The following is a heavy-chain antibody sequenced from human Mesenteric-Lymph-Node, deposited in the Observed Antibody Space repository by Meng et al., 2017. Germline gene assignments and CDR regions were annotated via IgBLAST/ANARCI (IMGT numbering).Heavy chain of an antibody. V-gene: IGHV4-4*02. Sequence: QGHLQESGPGLVKPSGTLSLTCAVSGGSISIGNWWSWVRQSPGKGLEWIGEISHTGSTNYNPSLKSRVTISLDNLKNHLSLKLSSVTAADTAMYYCARHEHYFDFWGQGTLVTVSS. CDR1: GGSISIGNW. J-gene: IGHJ4*02. CDR2: ISHTGST. CDR3: ARHEHYFDF.